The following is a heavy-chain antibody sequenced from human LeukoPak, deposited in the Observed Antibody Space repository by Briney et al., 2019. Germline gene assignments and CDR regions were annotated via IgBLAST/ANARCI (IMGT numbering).Heavy chain of an antibody. J-gene: IGHJ4*02. D-gene: IGHD1-26*01. CDR3: AKTTGNIVGAYFDY. Sequence: PGESLTLSCAASGFTFSTYAMSWVRQAPGKGLEWVSVISGSGDRTYYPDSAKGRFTISRDNSKNTLYLQMNSLRAEDTAVYYCAKTTGNIVGAYFDYWGQGTLVTVSS. V-gene: IGHV3-23*01. CDR1: GFTFSTYA. CDR2: ISGSGDRT.